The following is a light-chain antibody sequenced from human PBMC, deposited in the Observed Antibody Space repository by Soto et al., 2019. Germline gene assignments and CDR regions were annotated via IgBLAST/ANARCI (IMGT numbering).Light chain of an antibody. V-gene: IGKV3-11*01. CDR3: QQRSNWAPWT. CDR2: DAS. Sequence: EIVLTQSPATLSLSPGERATLSCRASQSVSSYLAWYQQKPGQAPRLPIYDASNRATGIPARFSGSGSGTDFTLTISSLEPEDFAVYYCQQRSNWAPWTFGQGTKVEIK. J-gene: IGKJ1*01. CDR1: QSVSSY.